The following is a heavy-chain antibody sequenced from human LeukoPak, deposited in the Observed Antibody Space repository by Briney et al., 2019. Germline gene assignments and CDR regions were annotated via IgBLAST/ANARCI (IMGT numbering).Heavy chain of an antibody. D-gene: IGHD3-10*01. CDR3: ARGTGSGSQSRYYFDY. CDR1: GYTFTSYY. J-gene: IGHJ4*02. Sequence: ASVKVSCKASGYTFTSYYMHWVRQAPGQGLEWMGIINPSGGSTSYAQKFQGRVTMTRDTSTSTVYMELSSLSSEDAAVYSCARGTGSGSQSRYYFDYWGQGTLVTVSS. CDR2: INPSGGST. V-gene: IGHV1-46*01.